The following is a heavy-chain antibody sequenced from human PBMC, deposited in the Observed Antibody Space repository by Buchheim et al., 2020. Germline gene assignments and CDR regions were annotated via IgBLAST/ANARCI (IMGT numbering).Heavy chain of an antibody. CDR3: ARLEIWSRATDS. Sequence: QLQLQESGPGLVKPSETLSLTCTVSGGSISNSSYFWGWIRQPPGKRLEWVGCFSYSGSTYYNPSLRSRVTISVDTSKNQFSLWLSSVTAADTAIYSCARLEIWSRATDSWGQGIL. D-gene: IGHD3-3*01. J-gene: IGHJ4*02. CDR1: GGSISNSSYF. CDR2: FSYSGST. V-gene: IGHV4-39*01.